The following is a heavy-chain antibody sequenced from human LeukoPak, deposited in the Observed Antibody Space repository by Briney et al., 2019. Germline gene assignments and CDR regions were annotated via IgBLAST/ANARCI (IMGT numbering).Heavy chain of an antibody. J-gene: IGHJ3*01. CDR3: ARDPTYGIDAFDF. D-gene: IGHD4-17*01. Sequence: GGSLRLSCAASGFSFSSYWMTWVRQAPGKGLEWVANINQDGSDKPYVDSVKGRFTISRDNAKNSLYLQMNSLRAEDTAVYYCARDPTYGIDAFDFWGQGTMVTVSS. CDR2: INQDGSDK. V-gene: IGHV3-7*01. CDR1: GFSFSSYW.